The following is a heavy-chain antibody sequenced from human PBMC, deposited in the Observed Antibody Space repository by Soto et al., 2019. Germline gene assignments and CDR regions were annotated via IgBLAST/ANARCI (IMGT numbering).Heavy chain of an antibody. CDR1: GFTFRSYG. D-gene: IGHD2-15*01. Sequence: GGSLRLSCAASGFTFRSYGMHWVRQAPGKGLEWLAVISNDGTNKYLADSVKGRLTLSRDNSRNTLSLEINNLRPEDTAVYYCGKDTLDCSGGDCPLYYYYGMDVWGQGTTVTV. CDR2: ISNDGTNK. J-gene: IGHJ6*02. CDR3: GKDTLDCSGGDCPLYYYYGMDV. V-gene: IGHV3-30*18.